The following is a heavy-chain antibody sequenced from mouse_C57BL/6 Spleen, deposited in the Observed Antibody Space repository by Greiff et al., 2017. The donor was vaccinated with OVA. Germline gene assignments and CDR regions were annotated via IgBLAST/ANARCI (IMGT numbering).Heavy chain of an antibody. D-gene: IGHD2-3*01. J-gene: IGHJ3*01. CDR2: IDPSDSET. CDR1: GYTFTSYW. Sequence: VQLQQPGAELVRPGSSVKLSCKASGYTFTSYWMHWVKQRPIQGLEWIGNIDPSDSETHYNQKFKDKATLTVDKSSSTAYMQLSSLTSEDSAVYYCAREDGYYWFAYWGQGTLVTVS. CDR3: AREDGYYWFAY. V-gene: IGHV1-52*01.